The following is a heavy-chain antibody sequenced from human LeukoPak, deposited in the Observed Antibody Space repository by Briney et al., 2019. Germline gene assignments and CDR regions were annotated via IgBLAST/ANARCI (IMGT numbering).Heavy chain of an antibody. CDR2: INPNSGGT. J-gene: IGHJ4*02. CDR1: GYTFTGYY. D-gene: IGHD1-1*01. V-gene: IGHV1-2*02. Sequence: GASVKVSCKASGYTFTGYYMHWVRQAPGQGLEWMGWINPNSGGTNYAQKFQGRVTMTRDTSISTAYMELSRLRSDDTAVYYCASVGLGWNGYGGFDYWGQGTLVTVSS. CDR3: ASVGLGWNGYGGFDY.